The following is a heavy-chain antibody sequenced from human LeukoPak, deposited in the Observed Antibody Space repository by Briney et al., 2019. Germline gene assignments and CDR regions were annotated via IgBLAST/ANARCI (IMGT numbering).Heavy chain of an antibody. J-gene: IGHJ6*03. CDR1: GGTFSSYA. CDR3: ARAPPSTVVGPYLGYYYMDV. V-gene: IGHV1-69*06. D-gene: IGHD4-23*01. CDR2: IIPIFGTA. Sequence: ASVKVSCKASGGTFSSYAISWVRQAPGQRLEWMGGIIPIFGTANYAQKFQGRVTITADKSTSTAYMELSSLRSEDTAVYYCARAPPSTVVGPYLGYYYMDVWGKGTTVTVSS.